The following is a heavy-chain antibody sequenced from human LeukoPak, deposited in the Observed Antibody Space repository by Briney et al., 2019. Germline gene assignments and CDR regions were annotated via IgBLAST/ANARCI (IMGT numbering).Heavy chain of an antibody. V-gene: IGHV3-30*02. D-gene: IGHD1-26*01. CDR1: GFTFSSNG. J-gene: IGHJ4*02. Sequence: GGSLRLSCAASGFTFSSNGMHWVRQPPGKGLDWVAFTRYDERKTFYGDSVRGRFTISRDKSKNTLYLQMNSLSPEHSAVYYCAKATYSGSPALDFWGQGTLVTVSS. CDR2: TRYDERKT. CDR3: AKATYSGSPALDF.